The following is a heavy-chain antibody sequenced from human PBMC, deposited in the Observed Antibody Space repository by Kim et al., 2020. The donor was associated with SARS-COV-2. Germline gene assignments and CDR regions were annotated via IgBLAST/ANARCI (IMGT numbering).Heavy chain of an antibody. D-gene: IGHD6-19*01. Sequence: SETLSLTCAVYGGSFSGYYWSWIRQPPGKGLEWIGEINHSGSTNYNPSLKSRVTISVDTSKNQFSLKLSSVTAADTAVYYCARVHPPFSIAVAGTYYFDYWGQGTLVTVSS. J-gene: IGHJ4*02. CDR3: ARVHPPFSIAVAGTYYFDY. CDR2: INHSGST. CDR1: GGSFSGYY. V-gene: IGHV4-34*01.